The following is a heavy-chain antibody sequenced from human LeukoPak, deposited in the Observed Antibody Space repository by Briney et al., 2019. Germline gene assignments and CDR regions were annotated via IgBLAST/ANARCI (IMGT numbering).Heavy chain of an antibody. J-gene: IGHJ3*01. V-gene: IGHV3-64*01. D-gene: IGHD5-18*01. CDR2: ITSNGGST. CDR3: ARDRGYNYGFAFDV. CDR1: GFTFSTYA. Sequence: SGGSLRLSCAASGFTFSTYAMHWVRQAPGKGLEYISGITSNGGSTNYANSVKGRFTISRDNSRNTLYLQMGSLRAEDMAIYYCARDRGYNYGFAFDVWGLGIVVTVSS.